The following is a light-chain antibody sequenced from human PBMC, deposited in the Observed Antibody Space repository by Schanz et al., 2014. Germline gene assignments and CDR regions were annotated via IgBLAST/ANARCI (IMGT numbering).Light chain of an antibody. CDR3: SSYTSSSTVGV. CDR1: SSDVGGYNY. V-gene: IGLV2-14*01. Sequence: QSALTQPASVSGSPGQSITISCTGTSSDVGGYNYVSWYQQHPGKAPKLMIYDVSNRPSGVSNRFSGSKSANTASLTISGLQPEDEADYYCSSYTSSSTVGVFGGGTKLTVL. CDR2: DVS. J-gene: IGLJ3*02.